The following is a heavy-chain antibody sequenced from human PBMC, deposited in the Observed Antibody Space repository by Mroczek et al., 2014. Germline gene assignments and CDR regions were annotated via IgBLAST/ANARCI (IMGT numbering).Heavy chain of an antibody. D-gene: IGHD2-2*02. Sequence: KESGPGLVKPSQTPVPSPALSLVAPSAVVVTTGAGSGQPAGKGLEWIGRIYTSGSTNYNPSLKSRVTMSVDTSKNQFSLKLSSVTAADTAVYYCARGVDCSSTSCYISYYYYYMDVWGKGTTVTVSS. J-gene: IGHJ6*03. CDR1: VAPSAVVVTT. CDR3: ARGVDCSSTSCYISYYYYYMDV. CDR2: IYTSGST. V-gene: IGHV4-61*02.